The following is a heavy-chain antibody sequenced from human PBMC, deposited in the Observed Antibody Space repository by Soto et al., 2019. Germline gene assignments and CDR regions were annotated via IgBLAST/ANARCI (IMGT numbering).Heavy chain of an antibody. CDR2: ITGSAGTT. D-gene: IGHD3-9*01. Sequence: EVQLLESGGGLVQPGGSLRLSCAASGFSFDTYGMSWVRQAPGKGLEWVSFITGSAGTTHYADSVKGRFTISRDNLKRILYLKMTGLRVEDTAIYYCARPARYYDILTAPKLQDFWGLGTLVTVSS. J-gene: IGHJ4*02. V-gene: IGHV3-23*01. CDR1: GFSFDTYG. CDR3: ARPARYYDILTAPKLQDF.